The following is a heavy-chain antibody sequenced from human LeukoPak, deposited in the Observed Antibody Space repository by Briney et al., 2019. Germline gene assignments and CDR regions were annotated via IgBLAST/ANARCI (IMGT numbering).Heavy chain of an antibody. D-gene: IGHD6-19*01. V-gene: IGHV4-39*07. J-gene: IGHJ4*02. Sequence: PSETLSLTCTVSGGSISSSSYYWGWIRQPPGKGLEWIGSIYYSGSTYYNPSLKSRVTISVDTSKNQFSLKLSSVTAADTAVYYCARTIGYSSGWYRGPFDYWGQGTLVTVSS. CDR1: GGSISSSSYY. CDR3: ARTIGYSSGWYRGPFDY. CDR2: IYYSGST.